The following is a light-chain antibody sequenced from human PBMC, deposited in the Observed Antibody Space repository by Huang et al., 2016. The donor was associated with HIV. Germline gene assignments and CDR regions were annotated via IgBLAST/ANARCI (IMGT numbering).Light chain of an antibody. V-gene: IGKV1-39*01. CDR2: ASS. J-gene: IGKJ4*01. Sequence: DIQMTQSPSSLSASVGDRVIMTCRASQTITTYLNWYQQRPGKAPKLLIYASSSLQSGVPSRFSGSGLGTDFTLTISSLQPEDFATYYCQQSYSSLLSFGGGTKVAIK. CDR3: QQSYSSLLS. CDR1: QTITTY.